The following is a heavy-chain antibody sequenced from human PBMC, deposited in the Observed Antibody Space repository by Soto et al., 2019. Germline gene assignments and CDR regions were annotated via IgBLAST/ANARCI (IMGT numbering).Heavy chain of an antibody. V-gene: IGHV5-51*01. Sequence: PGESLKISCKGSGYVFTSYWIGWVRQMPGKGLEWMGIIYPADSDTRYSPSFQGQVTISGDKSINTAYLQWNSLQAPDTALYYCARSPGGYTSGWYKWYFDDWGQGTLVTVSS. J-gene: IGHJ4*02. D-gene: IGHD6-19*01. CDR1: GYVFTSYW. CDR2: IYPADSDT. CDR3: ARSPGGYTSGWYKWYFDD.